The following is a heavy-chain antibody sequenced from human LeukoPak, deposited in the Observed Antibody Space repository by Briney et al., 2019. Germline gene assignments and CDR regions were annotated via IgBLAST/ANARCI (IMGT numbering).Heavy chain of an antibody. Sequence: GGSLRLSCAASGFTFSSYSMNWVRQAPGKGLEWVSSISSSSYIYYADSVKGRFTISRDNAKNSLYLQMNSLRAEDTAVYYCARDPFITGFDYWGQGTLVTVSS. J-gene: IGHJ4*02. V-gene: IGHV3-21*01. D-gene: IGHD1-14*01. CDR3: ARDPFITGFDY. CDR2: ISSSSYI. CDR1: GFTFSSYS.